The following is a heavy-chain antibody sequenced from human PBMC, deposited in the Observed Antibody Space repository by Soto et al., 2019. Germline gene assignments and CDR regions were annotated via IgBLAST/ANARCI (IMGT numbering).Heavy chain of an antibody. CDR2: ISGSGRTT. CDR1: GFTFSSYS. D-gene: IGHD3-22*01. Sequence: XGSLRLCGAASGFTFSSYSMSWVRQAPGKGLEWVSGISGSGRTTYYADSVKGRFTISRDNSKNTLYLQMNSLRVEDTAVYYCAKDDDAYYYDSSGYPLLGGGDWGQGTLVTVSS. J-gene: IGHJ4*02. V-gene: IGHV3-23*01. CDR3: AKDDDAYYYDSSGYPLLGGGD.